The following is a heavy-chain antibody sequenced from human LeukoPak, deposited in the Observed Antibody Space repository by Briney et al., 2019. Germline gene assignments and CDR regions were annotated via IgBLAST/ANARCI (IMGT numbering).Heavy chain of an antibody. CDR1: GFTFSSYW. J-gene: IGHJ4*02. CDR3: AILWGTVTASDY. D-gene: IGHD4-11*01. Sequence: PGGSLRLSCAASGFTFSSYWMHWVRQAPGKGLVWVSHINNDGSSTTYADSVEGRFATSRDNAKNTLYLQMNSLRVEDTAVYYCAILWGTVTASDYWGQGTLVAVSS. V-gene: IGHV3-74*01. CDR2: INNDGSST.